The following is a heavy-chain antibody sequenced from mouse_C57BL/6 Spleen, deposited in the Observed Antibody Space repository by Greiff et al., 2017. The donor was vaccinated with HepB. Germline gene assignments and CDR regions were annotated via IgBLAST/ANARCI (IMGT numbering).Heavy chain of an antibody. CDR3: TSGLYGNYWYFDV. CDR2: IDPETGGT. J-gene: IGHJ1*03. Sequence: QVHVKQSGAELVRPGASVTLSCKASGYTFTDYEMHWVKQTPVHGLEWIGAIDPETGGTAYNQKFKGKAILTADKSSSTAYMELRSLTSEDSAVYYCTSGLYGNYWYFDVWGTGTTVTVSS. CDR1: GYTFTDYE. D-gene: IGHD2-1*01. V-gene: IGHV1-15*01.